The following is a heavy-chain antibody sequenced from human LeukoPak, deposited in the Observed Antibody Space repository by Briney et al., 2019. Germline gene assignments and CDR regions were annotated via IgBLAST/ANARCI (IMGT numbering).Heavy chain of an antibody. CDR1: GFTFTSRSA. D-gene: IGHD6-13*01. V-gene: IGHV1-58*01. CDR3: AAPYTSSWFDL. Sequence: SVTVSCKASGFTFTSRSAVQWVRQARGQRLEWIGWIVVDSDNTNYPENFQERVTITRDMSASTPYMELSSLRSEDTAVYFCAAPYTSSWFDLWGQGTLVTVSS. CDR2: IVVDSDNT. J-gene: IGHJ5*02.